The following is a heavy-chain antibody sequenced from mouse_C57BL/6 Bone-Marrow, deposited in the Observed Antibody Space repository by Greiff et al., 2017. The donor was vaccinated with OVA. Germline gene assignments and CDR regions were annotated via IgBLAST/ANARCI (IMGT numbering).Heavy chain of an antibody. Sequence: VQLQQSVASLVRPGASVPLSCTASVFHIKDDYMHCVKQRPEPGLQWIGWIAPENGDTEYASKFQGKATITADTSSNTAYLQLSSLTSEDTAGYYCTTSGNWDYFDYWGQGTTLTVSS. CDR3: TTSGNWDYFDY. CDR2: IAPENGDT. V-gene: IGHV14-4*01. CDR1: VFHIKDDY. J-gene: IGHJ2*01. D-gene: IGHD4-1*01.